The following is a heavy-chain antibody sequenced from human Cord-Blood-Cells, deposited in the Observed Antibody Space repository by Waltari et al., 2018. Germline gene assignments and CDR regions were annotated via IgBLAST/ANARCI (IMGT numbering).Heavy chain of an antibody. CDR3: AKDPFGEADVDY. CDR1: GFTFSSSG. J-gene: IGHJ4*02. D-gene: IGHD3-10*01. V-gene: IGHV3-30*18. CDR2: ISYDGSNK. Sequence: QVQLVESGGGVVQPGRSLRLSCGASGFTFSSSGLHWVGQAPGKGLEWVAVISYDGSNKYYADSVKGRFTISRDNSKNTLYLQMNSLRAEDTAVYYCAKDPFGEADVDYWGQGTLVTVSS.